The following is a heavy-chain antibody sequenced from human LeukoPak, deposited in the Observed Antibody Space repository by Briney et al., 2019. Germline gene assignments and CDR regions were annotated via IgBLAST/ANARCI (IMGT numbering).Heavy chain of an antibody. CDR1: GFSFSSYW. J-gene: IGHJ4*02. CDR2: IKPDGSGP. D-gene: IGHD3-22*01. V-gene: IGHV3-7*03. Sequence: GSLRLSCEASGFSFSSYWMTWVRQAPGKGLEWVANIKPDGSGPYYVDSVRGRFTISRDNTKNSLYLHMSSLRAEDTAVYFCAKRGVVIRVILVGFHKEAYYFDSWGQGALVTVSS. CDR3: AKRGVVIRVILVGFHKEAYYFDS.